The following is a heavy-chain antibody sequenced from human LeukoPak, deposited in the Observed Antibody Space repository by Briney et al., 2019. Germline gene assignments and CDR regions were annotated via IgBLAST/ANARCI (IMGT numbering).Heavy chain of an antibody. Sequence: ASVKVSCKASGYTFTGYYMHWVRQAPGQGLEWMGWINPNSGGTNYAQKFQGRVTMTRDTSTSTVYMELSSLRSEDTAVYYCARGGGSYPDNWFDPWGQGTLVTVSS. D-gene: IGHD1-26*01. V-gene: IGHV1-2*02. J-gene: IGHJ5*02. CDR2: INPNSGGT. CDR1: GYTFTGYY. CDR3: ARGGGSYPDNWFDP.